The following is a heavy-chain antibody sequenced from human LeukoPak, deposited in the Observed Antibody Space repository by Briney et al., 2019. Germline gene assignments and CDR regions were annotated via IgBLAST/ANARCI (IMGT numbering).Heavy chain of an antibody. V-gene: IGHV3-15*01. CDR1: GFTFSNAW. D-gene: IGHD2-2*01. CDR3: TTGLGCCSSTSCPKGFDY. J-gene: IGHJ4*02. Sequence: GGSLRLSCAASGFTFSNAWMSWVRQAPGKGLEWVGRIKSKTDGGTTDYAAPVKGRFTISRDDSKNTLYLQMNSLKTEDTAVYYCTTGLGCCSSTSCPKGFDYWGQGTLVTVSS. CDR2: IKSKTDGGTT.